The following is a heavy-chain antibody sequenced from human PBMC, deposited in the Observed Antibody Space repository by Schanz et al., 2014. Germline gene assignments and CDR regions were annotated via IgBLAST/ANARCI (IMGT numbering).Heavy chain of an antibody. J-gene: IGHJ4*02. D-gene: IGHD6-19*01. V-gene: IGHV3-23*01. Sequence: EVQLLESGGGLVQPGGSLRLSCAASGFTFRNYGMSWVRQAPGKGLEWVSGMSGSGSTADYADSVKGRFTISRDNAKNSLYLQMNSLTAEDTAVYYCAKDLISGWSGFDYWGQGTLVTVSS. CDR2: MSGSGSTA. CDR3: AKDLISGWSGFDY. CDR1: GFTFRNYG.